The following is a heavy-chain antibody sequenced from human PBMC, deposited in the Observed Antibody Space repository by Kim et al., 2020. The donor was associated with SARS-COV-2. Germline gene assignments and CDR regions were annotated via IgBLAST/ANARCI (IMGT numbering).Heavy chain of an antibody. D-gene: IGHD3-22*01. CDR1: GFTFSSYS. CDR2: ISSSSSYI. Sequence: GGSLRLSCAASGFTFSSYSMNWVRQAPGKGLEWVSSISSSSSYIYYADSVKGRFTISRDNAKNSLYLQMNSLRAEDTAVYYCARDGDSSGYYFVQYYYGMDVWGQGTTVTVSS. CDR3: ARDGDSSGYYFVQYYYGMDV. J-gene: IGHJ6*02. V-gene: IGHV3-21*01.